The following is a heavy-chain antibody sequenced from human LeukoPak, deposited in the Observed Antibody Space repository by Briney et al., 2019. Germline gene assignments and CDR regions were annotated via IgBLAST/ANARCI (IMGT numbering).Heavy chain of an antibody. CDR3: AKDISSTCSSTSCLNY. CDR1: GFTFSDFY. Sequence: PGGSLRLSCAASGFTFSDFYMSWIRQAPGKGLEWVSYISSSGNTKYYADSVKGRFTMSRDNAKNSLYLQMNSLRAEDTALYYCAKDISSTCSSTSCLNYWGQGTLVTVSS. CDR2: ISSSGNTK. J-gene: IGHJ4*02. D-gene: IGHD2-2*01. V-gene: IGHV3-11*01.